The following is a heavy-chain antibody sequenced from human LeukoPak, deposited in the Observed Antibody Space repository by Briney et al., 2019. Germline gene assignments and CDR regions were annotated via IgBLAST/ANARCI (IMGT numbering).Heavy chain of an antibody. CDR2: ISSSSSYI. J-gene: IGHJ3*02. CDR1: GFTFSSYS. V-gene: IGHV3-21*01. CDR3: AREAPGAFDI. Sequence: VGSLRLSCAASGFTFSSYSMNWVRQAPGKGLEWVSSISSSSSYIYYADSVKGRFTISRDNAKNSLYLQMNSLRDEDTAEYYCAREAPGAFDIWGQGTMVTVSS.